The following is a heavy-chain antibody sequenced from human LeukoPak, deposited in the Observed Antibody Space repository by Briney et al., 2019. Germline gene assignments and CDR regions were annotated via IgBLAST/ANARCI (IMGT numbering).Heavy chain of an antibody. CDR3: ARTTSFTASGYDY. Sequence: ASVKVSCRASGYTFTTYHINWVRQATGQGLEWMGWMNPNSCDRGYAQKFQGRVTITTDTSIGTAYMELSSLRSEDTAVYFCARTTSFTASGYDYWGQGTLVTVSS. CDR1: GYTFTTYH. J-gene: IGHJ4*02. D-gene: IGHD6-25*01. V-gene: IGHV1-8*03. CDR2: MNPNSCDR.